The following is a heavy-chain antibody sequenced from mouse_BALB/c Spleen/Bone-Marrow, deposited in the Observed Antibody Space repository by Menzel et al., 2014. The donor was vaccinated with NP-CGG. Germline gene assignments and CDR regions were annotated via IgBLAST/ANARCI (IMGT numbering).Heavy chain of an antibody. J-gene: IGHJ2*01. CDR3: ARDGLLSDY. CDR2: IYPGNGDT. V-gene: IGHV1-12*01. D-gene: IGHD2-3*01. CDR1: GYTFTSYN. Sequence: LQQSGAELVKPGASVKMSCKASGYTFTSYNMHWVKPTPGQGLEWIGAIYPGNGDTSYNQKFKGKATLTADKSSSTAYMQLSSLTSEDSAVYYCARDGLLSDYWGQGTTLTVSS.